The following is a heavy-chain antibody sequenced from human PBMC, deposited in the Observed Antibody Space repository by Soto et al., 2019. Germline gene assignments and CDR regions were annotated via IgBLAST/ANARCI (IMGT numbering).Heavy chain of an antibody. J-gene: IGHJ4*02. CDR3: ARDLAPVDY. CDR1: GYTFTSYA. V-gene: IGHV1-18*01. CDR2: ISAYNGNT. Sequence: QVQLVQSGAEVKKPGASVKVSCKASGYTFTSYAISWVRQAPGQGLEWMGWISAYNGNTNYAQKLQGRVTMTTDTATRTAYRALMSLRSDDTAVYYCARDLAPVDYWGQGTLVTVSS.